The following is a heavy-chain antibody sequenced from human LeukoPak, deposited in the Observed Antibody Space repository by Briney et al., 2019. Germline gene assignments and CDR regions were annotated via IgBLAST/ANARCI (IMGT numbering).Heavy chain of an antibody. V-gene: IGHV3-48*03. CDR1: GFTFSDYE. Sequence: PGGSLRLSCAASGFTFSDYEMNWVRQAPGKGLEWVSYISSSASIIYYSDSVKGRFTISRDNAKNSLYLQMNSLRAEDTAVYYCARGDLILTGYIPTLYWGQGTLVTVSS. J-gene: IGHJ4*02. CDR2: ISSSASII. CDR3: ARGDLILTGYIPTLY. D-gene: IGHD3-9*01.